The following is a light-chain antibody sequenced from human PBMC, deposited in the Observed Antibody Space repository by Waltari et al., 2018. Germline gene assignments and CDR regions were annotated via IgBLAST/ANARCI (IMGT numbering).Light chain of an antibody. V-gene: IGKV1-39*01. CDR1: QSISSY. CDR2: AAS. J-gene: IGKJ4*01. Sequence: DIQMTQSPSSLSASVGDRVTITCRANQSISSYLNGYQQKAGKAPKLLIYAASSLQSGVPSRFSGSGSGTDFTLTISSLQPEDFATYYCQQSNSTPLTFGGGTKVEIK. CDR3: QQSNSTPLT.